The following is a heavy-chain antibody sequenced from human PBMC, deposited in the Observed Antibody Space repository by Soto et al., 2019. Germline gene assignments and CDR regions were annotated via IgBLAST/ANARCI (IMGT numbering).Heavy chain of an antibody. Sequence: GGSLRLSCAASGFTFDDYAMHWVRQAPGKGLEWVSGISWNSGSIGYADSVKGRFTISRDNAKNSLYLQMNSLRAEDTALYYCAKDKWPRTYYYDSSGYSLFDYWGQGTLVTVSS. D-gene: IGHD3-22*01. J-gene: IGHJ4*02. V-gene: IGHV3-9*01. CDR1: GFTFDDYA. CDR3: AKDKWPRTYYYDSSGYSLFDY. CDR2: ISWNSGSI.